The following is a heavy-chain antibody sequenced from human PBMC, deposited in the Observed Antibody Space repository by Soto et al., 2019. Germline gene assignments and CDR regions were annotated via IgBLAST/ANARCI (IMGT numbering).Heavy chain of an antibody. CDR1: GFTFDDYA. J-gene: IGHJ6*03. V-gene: IGHV3-9*01. Sequence: GGSLRLSCAASGFTFDDYAMHWVRQAPGKGLEWVSGISWNSGSIGYADSVKGRFTISRDNAKNSLYLQMNSLRAEDTALYYCAKGQWPVTTVTTSAPHYYYYMDVWGKGTTVTVSS. D-gene: IGHD4-4*01. CDR3: AKGQWPVTTVTTSAPHYYYYMDV. CDR2: ISWNSGSI.